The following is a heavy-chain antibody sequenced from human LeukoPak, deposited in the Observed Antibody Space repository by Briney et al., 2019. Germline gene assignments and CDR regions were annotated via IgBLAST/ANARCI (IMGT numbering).Heavy chain of an antibody. V-gene: IGHV3-33*06. CDR2: IWYDGSNK. D-gene: IGHD3-9*01. Sequence: GGSLRLSCAASGFTFSSYGMHWVRQAPGKGLEGVAVIWYDGSNKYYADSVKGRFTISRDNSKNTLYLQMNSLRAEDTAVYYCAKDRRAGYYSLDYWGQGTLVTVSS. CDR1: GFTFSSYG. CDR3: AKDRRAGYYSLDY. J-gene: IGHJ4*02.